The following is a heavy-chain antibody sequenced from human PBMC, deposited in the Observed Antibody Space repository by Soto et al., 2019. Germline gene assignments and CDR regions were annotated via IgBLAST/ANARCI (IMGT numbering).Heavy chain of an antibody. Sequence: QLQLQESGPGLVKPSETLSLTCTVSGGSISSSSYYWGWIRQPPGKGLEWIGRIYYSGSTYYNPSLKSRVTISVDTSKNQFSLKLSSVTAADTAVYYCARRGADYYGSGSSRFDPWGQGTLVTVSS. J-gene: IGHJ5*02. CDR1: GGSISSSSYY. CDR2: IYYSGST. CDR3: ARRGADYYGSGSSRFDP. V-gene: IGHV4-39*01. D-gene: IGHD3-10*01.